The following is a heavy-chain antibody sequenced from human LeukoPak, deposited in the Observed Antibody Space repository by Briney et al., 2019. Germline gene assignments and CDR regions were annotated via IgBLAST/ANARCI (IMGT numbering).Heavy chain of an antibody. CDR2: ISSSGSTI. V-gene: IGHV3-48*03. D-gene: IGHD3-16*01. Sequence: GGSLRLSCAASGFSFSNYAFHWVRQAPGKGLEWVSYISSSGSTIYYADSVKGRFTISRDNAKNSLYLQMNSLRAEDTAVYYCARDLTYYDYVWGSRPDPNYYFDYWGQGTLVTVSS. J-gene: IGHJ4*02. CDR3: ARDLTYYDYVWGSRPDPNYYFDY. CDR1: GFSFSNYA.